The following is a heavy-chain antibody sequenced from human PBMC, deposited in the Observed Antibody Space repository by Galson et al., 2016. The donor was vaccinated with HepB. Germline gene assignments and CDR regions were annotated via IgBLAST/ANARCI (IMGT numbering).Heavy chain of an antibody. D-gene: IGHD5-12*01. Sequence: SLRLSCAASGFTFNTYAMSRVRQAPGKGLEWVSTLRSTGGSTYYADSVKGRFTISRDNSKNALYLQMNSLRAEDTAVYYCAKGVMGYEFGLVPYYFDFWGQGTLVTVSS. V-gene: IGHV3-23*01. J-gene: IGHJ4*02. CDR2: LRSTGGST. CDR3: AKGVMGYEFGLVPYYFDF. CDR1: GFTFNTYA.